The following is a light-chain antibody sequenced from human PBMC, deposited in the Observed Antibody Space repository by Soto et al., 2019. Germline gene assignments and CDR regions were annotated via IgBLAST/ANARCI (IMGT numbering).Light chain of an antibody. CDR1: QNVLYRSSNKSY. Sequence: DIVMTKSPDFLAVSLGERATITCKSSQNVLYRSSNKSYLAWYQQRPGQPPRLLLYWASTRESGVPDRFIGSGSETAFSLTISSLQAGDEAIYHCQQYYNTLYTFGQGTTLEIK. CDR3: QQYYNTLYT. J-gene: IGKJ2*01. V-gene: IGKV4-1*01. CDR2: WAS.